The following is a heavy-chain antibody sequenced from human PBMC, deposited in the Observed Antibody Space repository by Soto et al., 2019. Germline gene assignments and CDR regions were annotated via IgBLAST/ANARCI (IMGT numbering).Heavy chain of an antibody. V-gene: IGHV3-23*01. CDR1: GFTFSIYA. Sequence: PGGSLRLSCAASGFTFSIYAMSWVRQAPGKGLEWVSAISGSGGSTYYADSVKGRFTISRDNSKNTLYLQMNSLRAEDTAVYYCATLTKGVMVRGVIITGHFDYWGQGTLVTVSS. CDR2: ISGSGGST. CDR3: ATLTKGVMVRGVIITGHFDY. J-gene: IGHJ4*02. D-gene: IGHD3-10*01.